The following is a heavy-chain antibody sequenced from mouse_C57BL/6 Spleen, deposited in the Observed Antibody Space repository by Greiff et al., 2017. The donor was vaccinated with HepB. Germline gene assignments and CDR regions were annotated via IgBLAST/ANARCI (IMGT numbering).Heavy chain of an antibody. CDR2: FYPGGGSI. V-gene: IGHV1-62-2*01. CDR1: GYTFTEYT. J-gene: IGHJ4*01. CDR3: ARHGLYYDYDGYAMDY. Sequence: VQLVESGAELVKPGASVKLSCKASGYTFTEYTIHWVKQRSGQGLEWIGWFYPGGGSIKYNEKFKDKATLTADKSSSTVYMELSRLTSEDSAVYFCARHGLYYDYDGYAMDYWGQGTSVTVSS. D-gene: IGHD2-4*01.